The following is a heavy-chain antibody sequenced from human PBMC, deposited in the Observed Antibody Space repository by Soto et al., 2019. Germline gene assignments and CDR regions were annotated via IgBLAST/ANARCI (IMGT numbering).Heavy chain of an antibody. CDR3: ARDPATLTTRYYYGMDV. Sequence: QVQLVESGGGVVQPGRSLRLSCAASGFTFSSYGMHWVRQAPGKGLEWVAVIWYDGSNKYYADSVKGRFTISRDNSKNTLYLQMNSLRAEDTAVYYCARDPATLTTRYYYGMDVWGQGTTVTVSS. CDR1: GFTFSSYG. D-gene: IGHD4-17*01. J-gene: IGHJ6*02. CDR2: IWYDGSNK. V-gene: IGHV3-33*01.